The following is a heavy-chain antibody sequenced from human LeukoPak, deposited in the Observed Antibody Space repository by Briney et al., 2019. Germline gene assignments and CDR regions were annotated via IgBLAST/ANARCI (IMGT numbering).Heavy chain of an antibody. CDR3: ARMEAEDIVVVPAAGRKRYYYYYMDV. D-gene: IGHD2-2*01. CDR1: GGSISSSSYY. CDR2: IYYSGST. J-gene: IGHJ6*03. Sequence: SETLSLTCTVSGGSISSSSYYWGWIRQPPGKGLERIGSIYYSGSTYYNPSLKSRVTMSVDTSKNQFSLKLSSVTAADTAVYYCARMEAEDIVVVPAAGRKRYYYYYMDVWGKGTTVTVSS. V-gene: IGHV4-39*01.